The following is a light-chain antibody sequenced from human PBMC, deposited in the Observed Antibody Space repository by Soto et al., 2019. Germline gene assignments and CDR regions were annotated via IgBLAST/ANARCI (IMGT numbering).Light chain of an antibody. Sequence: EIVLTQSPGTLSLSPGERATLSCRASQSVSSSYFAWFQQKPGQAPRLLIYGASSRATGIPDRFSGSGSGTDFTITINRLEPEDFAVYYCQQYGSSLPYTFGQGTKLEIK. CDR1: QSVSSSY. CDR2: GAS. CDR3: QQYGSSLPYT. V-gene: IGKV3-20*01. J-gene: IGKJ2*01.